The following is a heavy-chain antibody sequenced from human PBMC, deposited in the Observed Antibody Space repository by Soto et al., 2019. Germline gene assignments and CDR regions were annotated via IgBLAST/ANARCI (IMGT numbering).Heavy chain of an antibody. CDR3: AREGRSGWYVDY. CDR1: GYTFTSYA. V-gene: IGHV1-18*01. CDR2: ISAYNGNT. D-gene: IGHD6-19*01. J-gene: IGHJ4*02. Sequence: ASVKVSCKASGYTFTSYAISWVRQAPGQGLEWMGWISAYNGNTNYAQKLQGRVTMTRNTSISAAYMELSSLRSEDTAVYYCAREGRSGWYVDYGGQGPLVTVSS.